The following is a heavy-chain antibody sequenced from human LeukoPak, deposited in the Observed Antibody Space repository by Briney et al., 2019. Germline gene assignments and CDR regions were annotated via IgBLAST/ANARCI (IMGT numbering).Heavy chain of an antibody. J-gene: IGHJ4*02. CDR3: AKSRFQATNYDY. CDR1: GFTFSSYA. Sequence: GGSLRLSCAASGFTFSSYAMSWVRQAPGKGLEWVSGIYGSGGSTYYADSVKGRFTISRDNSKNMLFLQMNSLRAEDTAVYYCAKSRFQATNYDYWGQGTLVTVSS. D-gene: IGHD4/OR15-4a*01. V-gene: IGHV3-23*05. CDR2: IYGSGGST.